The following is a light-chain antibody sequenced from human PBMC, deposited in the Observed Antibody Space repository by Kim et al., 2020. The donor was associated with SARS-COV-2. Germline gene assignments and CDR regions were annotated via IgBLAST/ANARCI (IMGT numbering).Light chain of an antibody. CDR2: DTD. Sequence: QAVVTQEPSLTVSPGGTVTLTCGSSTGAVTTFHYPYWFQQKPGQAPRTLIYDTDNKHSWTPARFSGSLLGGKAALTLSGALPEDEAEYYCLLSYNGPRLSGGGTKLTVL. CDR3: LLSYNGPRL. CDR1: TGAVTTFHY. V-gene: IGLV7-46*01. J-gene: IGLJ2*01.